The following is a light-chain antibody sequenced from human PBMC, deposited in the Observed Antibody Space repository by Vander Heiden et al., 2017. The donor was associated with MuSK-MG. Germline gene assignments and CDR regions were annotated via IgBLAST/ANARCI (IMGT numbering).Light chain of an antibody. V-gene: IGLV2-14*01. CDR3: SSYTSSTTPV. J-gene: IGLJ1*01. Sequence: QSALTQPASVSGSPGQSITISCTATSGAVGPFNFVSWFQQHPGKAPKLIIYHVTTRPSGVSDRFSGSKSGNTASLTISGLQSEDEADYYCSSYTSSTTPVFGTGTRVTV. CDR1: SGAVGPFNF. CDR2: HVT.